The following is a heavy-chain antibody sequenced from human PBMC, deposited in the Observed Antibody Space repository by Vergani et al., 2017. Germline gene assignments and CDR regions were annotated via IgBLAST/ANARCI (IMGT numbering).Heavy chain of an antibody. D-gene: IGHD5-12*01. CDR2: ISGSGGRT. V-gene: IGHV3-23*01. J-gene: IGHJ6*02. CDR3: AKANPRNSGYDYLYYDHAMDV. Sequence: EVQLLESGGDLVQPGGSLRLSCAASGFTFNHYAMNWVRQAPGKGLEWVSVISGSGGRTYYAGSVKGRFTISRDSSKNTLYLQMNSLSAGDTAVYYCAKANPRNSGYDYLYYDHAMDVWGQGTTVTVSS. CDR1: GFTFNHYA.